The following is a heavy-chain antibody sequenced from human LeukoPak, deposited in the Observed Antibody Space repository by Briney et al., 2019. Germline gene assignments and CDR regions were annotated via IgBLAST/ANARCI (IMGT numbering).Heavy chain of an antibody. CDR3: AKSESGYSSIFDY. CDR2: ISGSGGST. Sequence: GGSLRLSCAASGFTFSSDAMSWVRQAPGQGLEWVSAISGSGGSTYYADSVKGRFTISRDNSKNTLYLQMNSLRAEDTAVYYCAKSESGYSSIFDYWGQGTLVTVSS. CDR1: GFTFSSDA. J-gene: IGHJ4*02. V-gene: IGHV3-23*01. D-gene: IGHD6-13*01.